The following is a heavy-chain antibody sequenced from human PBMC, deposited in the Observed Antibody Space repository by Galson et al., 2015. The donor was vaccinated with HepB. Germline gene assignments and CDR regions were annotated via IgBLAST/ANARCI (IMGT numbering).Heavy chain of an antibody. CDR3: TRHVEVEMATIGGRPTRDY. J-gene: IGHJ4*02. Sequence: SLRLSCAASGFTFSGSAMHWVRQASGKGLEWVGRIRSKANSYATAYAASVKGRFTISRDDSKNTAYLQMNSLKTEDTAVYYCTRHVEVEMATIGGRPTRDYWGQGTLVTVSS. CDR1: GFTFSGSA. V-gene: IGHV3-73*01. D-gene: IGHD5-24*01. CDR2: IRSKANSYAT.